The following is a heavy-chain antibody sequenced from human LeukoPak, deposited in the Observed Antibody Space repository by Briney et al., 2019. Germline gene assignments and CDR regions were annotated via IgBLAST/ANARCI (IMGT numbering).Heavy chain of an antibody. D-gene: IGHD2-2*02. J-gene: IGHJ3*02. CDR3: TYCSSTSCYTGRAFDI. CDR1: GGTFSSYA. V-gene: IGHV1-69*01. CDR2: IIPIFGTA. Sequence: SVKVSCKASGGTFSSYAISWVRQAPGQGLEWMGGIIPIFGTANYAQKFQGRVTITADESTSTAYMELSSLRSEDTAVYYCTYCSSTSCYTGRAFDIWGQGTMVTVSS.